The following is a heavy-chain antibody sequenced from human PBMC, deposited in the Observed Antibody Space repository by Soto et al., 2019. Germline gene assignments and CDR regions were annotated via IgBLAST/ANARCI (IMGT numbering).Heavy chain of an antibody. D-gene: IGHD3-10*01. Sequence: PGGSLRLSCAASGFTFSSYAMSWVRQSPGKGLEWVSAISGSGGSTYYADSVKGRFTISRDNSKNTLYLQMNSLRAEDTAVYYCAKDRGSGRQHPYYYYGMDVWGQGTTVTVSS. J-gene: IGHJ6*02. CDR3: AKDRGSGRQHPYYYYGMDV. CDR1: GFTFSSYA. V-gene: IGHV3-23*01. CDR2: ISGSGGST.